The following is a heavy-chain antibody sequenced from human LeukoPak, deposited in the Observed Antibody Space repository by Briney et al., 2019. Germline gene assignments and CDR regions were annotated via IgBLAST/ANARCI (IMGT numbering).Heavy chain of an antibody. D-gene: IGHD2-2*01. Sequence: ASVKVSCKASGYTFTSHGISWLRHAPGQGLEWMGRISAYNGNTNYAQKLQGRLTMTTDTSTSTAYMELRSLRSDDTAVYYCARDQQGEDIVVVPAAENWFDPWGQGTLVTVSS. J-gene: IGHJ5*02. CDR1: GYTFTSHG. CDR2: ISAYNGNT. CDR3: ARDQQGEDIVVVPAAENWFDP. V-gene: IGHV1-18*01.